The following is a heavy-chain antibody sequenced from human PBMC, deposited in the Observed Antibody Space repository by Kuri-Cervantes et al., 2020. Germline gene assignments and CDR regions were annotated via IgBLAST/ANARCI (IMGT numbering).Heavy chain of an antibody. CDR1: GFTVSSNY. CDR3: ARSLGSGSSPNYYYGMDV. CDR2: IYSGGST. V-gene: IGHV3-53*01. Sequence: GGSLRLSCAASGFTVSSNYMSWVRQAPGKGLEWVSVIYSGGSTYYADSVKGRFTISRDNSKNTLYLQMNSLRAEDTAVYYCARSLGSGSSPNYYYGMDVWGQGTTVTVSS. J-gene: IGHJ6*02. D-gene: IGHD3-10*01.